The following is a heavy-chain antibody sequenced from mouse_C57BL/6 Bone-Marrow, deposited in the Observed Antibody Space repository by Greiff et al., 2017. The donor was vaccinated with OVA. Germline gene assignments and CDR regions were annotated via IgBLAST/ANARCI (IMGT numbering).Heavy chain of an antibody. CDR3: AGHGGGYYQGYFDV. Sequence: EVQLVESGGDLVKPGGSLKLSCAASGFTFSSYGMSWVRQTPDKRLEWVATISSGGSYTYYPDSVKGRFTISRDNAKNTLYLQMGSLKSEDTAMYYCAGHGGGYYQGYFDVWGTGTTVTVSS. J-gene: IGHJ1*03. CDR1: GFTFSSYG. CDR2: ISSGGSYT. V-gene: IGHV5-6*01. D-gene: IGHD2-3*01.